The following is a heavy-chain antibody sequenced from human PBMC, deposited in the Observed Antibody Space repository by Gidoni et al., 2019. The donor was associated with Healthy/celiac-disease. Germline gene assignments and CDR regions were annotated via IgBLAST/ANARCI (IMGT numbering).Heavy chain of an antibody. D-gene: IGHD6-13*01. J-gene: IGHJ5*02. V-gene: IGHV3-11*01. CDR3: ARGRGSSRVGWFDP. Sequence: QAPGKGLEWVSYISSSGSTIYYADSVKGRFTISRDNAKNSLYLQMNRLRAEDTAVYYCARGRGSSRVGWFDPWGQGTLVTVSS. CDR2: ISSSGSTI.